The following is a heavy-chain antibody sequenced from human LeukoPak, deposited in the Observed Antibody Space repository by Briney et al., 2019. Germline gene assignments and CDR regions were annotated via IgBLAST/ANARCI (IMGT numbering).Heavy chain of an antibody. CDR2: IYSGGST. CDR3: ARDPLWAAAGSD. V-gene: IGHV3-66*01. D-gene: IGHD6-13*01. CDR1: GFTVSSNY. J-gene: IGHJ4*02. Sequence: GGSLRLSCAASGFTVSSNYMSWVRQAPGKGLEWVSVIYSGGSTYYADSVKGRFTISRDNSKNTLYLQMNSLRAEDTAVYYCARDPLWAAAGSDWGQGTLVTVSS.